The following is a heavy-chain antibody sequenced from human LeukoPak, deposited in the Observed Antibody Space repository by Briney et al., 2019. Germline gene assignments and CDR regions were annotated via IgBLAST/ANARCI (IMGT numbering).Heavy chain of an antibody. Sequence: GGSLRLSCAAPGFTVITNDMTWVRQAPGKGLEWVSVLYSDGNTKYADSVQGRFTISRDNSKNTLYLEMNSLSPDDTAVYYCARGVEPLAANTLAYWGQGTLVTVSS. CDR3: ARGVEPLAANTLAY. D-gene: IGHD1-14*01. CDR1: GFTVITND. J-gene: IGHJ4*02. CDR2: LYSDGNT. V-gene: IGHV3-53*01.